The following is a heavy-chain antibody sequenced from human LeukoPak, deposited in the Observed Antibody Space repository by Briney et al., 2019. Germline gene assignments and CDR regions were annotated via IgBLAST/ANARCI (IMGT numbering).Heavy chain of an antibody. CDR1: GGSISSSSYY. CDR3: ARSGYCSGGSCYPSAYYYMDV. Sequence: PSETLSLTCTVSGGSISSSSYYWGWIRQPPGKGLEWIGRIYTSGSTNYNPSLKSRVTMSVDTSKNQFSLKLSSVTAADTAVYYCARSGYCSGGSCYPSAYYYMDVWGKGTTVTVSS. V-gene: IGHV4-61*02. J-gene: IGHJ6*03. D-gene: IGHD2-15*01. CDR2: IYTSGST.